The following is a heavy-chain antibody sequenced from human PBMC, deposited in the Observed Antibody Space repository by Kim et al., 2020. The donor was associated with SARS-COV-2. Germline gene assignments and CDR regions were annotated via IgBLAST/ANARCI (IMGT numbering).Heavy chain of an antibody. CDR2: SYI. Sequence: SYIYYADSVKGRFTISRDNAKNSLYLQMNSLRAEDTAVYYCARGAGNYDYWGQGTLVTVSS. D-gene: IGHD6-13*01. CDR3: ARGAGNYDY. V-gene: IGHV3-21*01. J-gene: IGHJ4*02.